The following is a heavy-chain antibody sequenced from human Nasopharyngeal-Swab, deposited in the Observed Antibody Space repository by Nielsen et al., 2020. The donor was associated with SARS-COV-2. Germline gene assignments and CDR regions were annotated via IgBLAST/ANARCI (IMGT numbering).Heavy chain of an antibody. D-gene: IGHD3-9*01. CDR1: GFTFSGSA. J-gene: IGHJ5*02. Sequence: GESLKISCAASGFTFSGSAMHWVRQASGKGLEWVGRIRSKANSYATAYAASVKGRFTISRDDSKNTAYLQMNSLKTEDTAVYYCTRRRGDILTGLNWFDPWGQGTLVTVLL. CDR3: TRRRGDILTGLNWFDP. V-gene: IGHV3-73*01. CDR2: IRSKANSYAT.